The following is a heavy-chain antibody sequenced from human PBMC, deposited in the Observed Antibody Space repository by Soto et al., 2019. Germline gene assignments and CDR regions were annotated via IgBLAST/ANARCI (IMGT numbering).Heavy chain of an antibody. CDR3: ARDAGGVRGVIGAFEI. CDR1: GYTFTSYY. D-gene: IGHD3-10*01. Sequence: GASVKVSCKASGYTFTSYYMHWVRQAPGQGLEWMGIINPSGGSTSYAQKFQGRVTMTRDTSTSTVYMELSSLRSEDTAVYYCARDAGGVRGVIGAFEIWGQGTMVPVS. V-gene: IGHV1-46*03. J-gene: IGHJ3*02. CDR2: INPSGGST.